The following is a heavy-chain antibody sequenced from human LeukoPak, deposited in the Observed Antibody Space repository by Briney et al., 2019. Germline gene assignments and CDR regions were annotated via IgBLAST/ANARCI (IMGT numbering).Heavy chain of an antibody. V-gene: IGHV1-8*03. Sequence: ASVKVSCKASGYTFTSYDINWVRQATGQGLEWMGWMNPNSGNTGYAQKFQGRVTITRNTSISTAYMELCSLRSEDTAVYYCARVGSIYSSSRGNWFDPWGQGTLVTVSS. J-gene: IGHJ5*02. CDR2: MNPNSGNT. CDR1: GYTFTSYD. D-gene: IGHD6-13*01. CDR3: ARVGSIYSSSRGNWFDP.